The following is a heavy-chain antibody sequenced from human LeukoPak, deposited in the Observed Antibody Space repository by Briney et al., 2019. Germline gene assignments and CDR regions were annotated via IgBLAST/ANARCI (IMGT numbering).Heavy chain of an antibody. CDR3: ARERIYSHYYMDV. J-gene: IGHJ6*03. Sequence: GGSLRLSCAASRFTFNDYIMNWVRQAPGKGLEWLAFVSGHSTAIYHADSVKGRFTISRDNAKKTVFLHMNSLRPEDTAVYYCARERIYSHYYMDVWGTGTTVTVSS. D-gene: IGHD5-18*01. CDR1: RFTFNDYI. V-gene: IGHV3-48*04. CDR2: VSGHSTAI.